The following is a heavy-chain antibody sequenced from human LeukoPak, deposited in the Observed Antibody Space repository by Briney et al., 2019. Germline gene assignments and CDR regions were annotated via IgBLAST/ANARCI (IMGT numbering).Heavy chain of an antibody. V-gene: IGHV1-46*01. CDR2: INPSGGST. J-gene: IGHJ6*03. CDR3: ARGYSSGWSNYFYYYMDV. Sequence: ASVKVSCKASGYTFTSYYMHWVRQAPGQGLEWMGIINPSGGSTSYAQKFQGRVTITRDTSISAAYMEMSSLRSEDTAVYYCARGYSSGWSNYFYYYMDVWDRGTTVTVSS. D-gene: IGHD6-19*01. CDR1: GYTFTSYY.